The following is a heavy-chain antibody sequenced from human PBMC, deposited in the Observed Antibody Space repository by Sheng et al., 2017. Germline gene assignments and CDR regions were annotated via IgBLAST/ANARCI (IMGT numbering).Heavy chain of an antibody. V-gene: IGHV4-39*07. CDR2: IYYSGST. Sequence: QLQLQESGPGLVKPSETLSLTCTVSGGSISSSSYYWGWIRQPPGKGLEWIGSIYYSGSTYYNPSLKSRVTISVDTSKNQFSLKLSSVTAADTAVYYCVRYYYDSSGWNWFDPGAREPWSPSPQ. D-gene: IGHD3-22*01. CDR1: GGSISSSSYY. CDR3: VRYYYDSSGWNWFDP. J-gene: IGHJ5*02.